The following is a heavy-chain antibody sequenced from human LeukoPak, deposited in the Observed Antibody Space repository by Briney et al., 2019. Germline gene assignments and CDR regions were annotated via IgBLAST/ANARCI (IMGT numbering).Heavy chain of an antibody. J-gene: IGHJ6*02. CDR2: IWYDGSNK. Sequence: PGRSLRLSCAASGFTFSSYGMHWVRQAPGKGLEWVAVIWYDGSNKYYADSVKGRFTISRDNSKNTLYLQMNSLRAEDTAVYYCAREVTSFGELLYGMDVWGQGTTVTVSS. V-gene: IGHV3-33*01. CDR3: AREVTSFGELLYGMDV. D-gene: IGHD3-10*01. CDR1: GFTFSSYG.